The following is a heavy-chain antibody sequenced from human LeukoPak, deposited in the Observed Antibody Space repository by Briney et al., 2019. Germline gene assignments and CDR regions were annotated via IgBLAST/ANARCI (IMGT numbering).Heavy chain of an antibody. Sequence: SGPTLVNPTQTLTLTCTFSGFSLSTSGVGVGWIRQPPGKALEWLALIYWDDDKRYSPSLKSRLTITKDTSKNQVVLTMTNMDPVDTATYYCAHIIRRVSDQNRLWFGQSLDYWGQGTLVTVSS. J-gene: IGHJ4*02. CDR3: AHIIRRVSDQNRLWFGQSLDY. CDR2: IYWDDDK. D-gene: IGHD3-10*01. V-gene: IGHV2-5*02. CDR1: GFSLSTSGVG.